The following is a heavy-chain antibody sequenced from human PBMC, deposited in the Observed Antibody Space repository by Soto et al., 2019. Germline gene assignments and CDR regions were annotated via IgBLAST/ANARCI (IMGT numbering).Heavy chain of an antibody. J-gene: IGHJ5*02. D-gene: IGHD3-9*01. CDR3: AKILHYDILTGRYNWFDP. Sequence: GGSLRLSCAASGFTFSSYAMSWVRQAPGKGLEWVSAISGSGGSTYYADSVKGRFTISRDNSKNTLYLQMNSLRAEDTAVYYCAKILHYDILTGRYNWFDPWGQGTLVTVS. CDR1: GFTFSSYA. V-gene: IGHV3-23*01. CDR2: ISGSGGST.